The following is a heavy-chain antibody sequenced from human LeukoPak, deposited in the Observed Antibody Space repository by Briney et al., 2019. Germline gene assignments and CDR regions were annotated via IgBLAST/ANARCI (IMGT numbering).Heavy chain of an antibody. CDR1: GFTFSSYS. CDR3: AKSLYSGSSLGAGY. V-gene: IGHV3-21*01. CDR2: ISSSSSYI. Sequence: GGSLRLSCAASGFTFSSYSMIWVRQATGKGLEWVSSISSSSSYIYYADSVKGRFTISRDNAKNSLYLQMNSLRAEDTAVYYCAKSLYSGSSLGAGYWGQGTLVTVSS. J-gene: IGHJ4*02. D-gene: IGHD1-26*01.